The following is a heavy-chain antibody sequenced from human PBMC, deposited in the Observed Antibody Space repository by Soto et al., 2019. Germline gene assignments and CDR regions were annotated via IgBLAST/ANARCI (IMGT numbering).Heavy chain of an antibody. J-gene: IGHJ4*02. CDR1: GVSISNDGYY. V-gene: IGHV4-31*03. Sequence: SETLSLTCSVSGVSISNDGYYWNWIRQHPGKGLEWIGYIDDTGATYYNPSLRSRVSMSVDTSRNQFSLRLTSVTAADTAIYYCAREMYTTRFDFWGPGTLVTVSS. CDR3: AREMYTTRFDF. D-gene: IGHD1-1*01. CDR2: IDDTGAT.